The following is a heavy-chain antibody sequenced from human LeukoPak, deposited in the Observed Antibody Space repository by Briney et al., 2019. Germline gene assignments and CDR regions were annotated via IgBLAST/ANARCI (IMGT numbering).Heavy chain of an antibody. CDR3: ARDYDSSGYYYLYYYYGMDV. J-gene: IGHJ6*02. CDR2: IWYDGSNK. D-gene: IGHD3-22*01. Sequence: GGSLRLSCAASGFTFSSYGMHWVRQAPGKGLEWVAVIWYDGSNKYYADSVKGRFTISRDNSKNTLYLQMNSLRAEDTAVYYCARDYDSSGYYYLYYYYGMDVWGQGTTVTVS. CDR1: GFTFSSYG. V-gene: IGHV3-33*01.